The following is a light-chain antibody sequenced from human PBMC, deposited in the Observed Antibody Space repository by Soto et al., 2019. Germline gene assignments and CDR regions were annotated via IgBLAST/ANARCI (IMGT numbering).Light chain of an antibody. CDR2: SAS. CDR1: LSISNN. CDR3: QQYNEWPLT. Sequence: VMTQSPATLSVSPGERATLSCRASLSISNNLAWYQQKPGQAPMLLIYSASTRATAIPARFSGSASGTELTLTISSLQSEDFAVYYCQQYNEWPLTFGGGTKVETK. V-gene: IGKV3-15*01. J-gene: IGKJ4*01.